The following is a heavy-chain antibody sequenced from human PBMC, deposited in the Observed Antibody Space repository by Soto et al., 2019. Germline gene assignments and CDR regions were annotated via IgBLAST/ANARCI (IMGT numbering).Heavy chain of an antibody. D-gene: IGHD2-15*01. CDR1: GFTFSSYS. Sequence: PGGSLRLSCAASGFTFSSYSMNWVRQAPGEGLEWVSYISSSSSTIYYADSVKGRFTISRDNAKNSLYLQMNSLRDEDTAVYYCARAREDIVFLNWFDPWGQGTLVTVSS. V-gene: IGHV3-48*02. CDR3: ARAREDIVFLNWFDP. J-gene: IGHJ5*02. CDR2: ISSSSSTI.